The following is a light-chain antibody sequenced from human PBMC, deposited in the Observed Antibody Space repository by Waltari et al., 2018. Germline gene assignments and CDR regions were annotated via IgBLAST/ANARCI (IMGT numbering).Light chain of an antibody. CDR3: QQYGSSPYT. CDR1: QSVSSNY. V-gene: IGKV3-20*01. Sequence: EIVLTQSPGTLSLSPGERATPSCRASQSVSSNYLAWYQQKPSQAPSLLIYGISSRATGIADRFSGSGSGTDFNLTISRLDPEDFAVSYCQQYGSSPYTFGRGTKLEIK. CDR2: GIS. J-gene: IGKJ2*01.